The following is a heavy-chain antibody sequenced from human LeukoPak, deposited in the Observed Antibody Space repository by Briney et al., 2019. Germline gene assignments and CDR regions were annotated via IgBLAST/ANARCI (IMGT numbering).Heavy chain of an antibody. D-gene: IGHD2-2*01. J-gene: IGHJ4*02. CDR2: IYYSGST. CDR3: ARVPLEYCSSTSCFLTPYDY. V-gene: IGHV4-31*03. CDR1: GGSISSGGYH. Sequence: SETLSLTRTVSGGSISSGGYHWNWIRPHPQKGLEWIGYIYYSGSTSYNPSLKSRVTISVDTSKNQFSLKLSSVTAADTAVYYCARVPLEYCSSTSCFLTPYDYWGQGTLVTVSS.